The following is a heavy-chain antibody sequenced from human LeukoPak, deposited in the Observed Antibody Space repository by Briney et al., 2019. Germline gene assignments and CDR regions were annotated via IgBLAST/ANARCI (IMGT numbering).Heavy chain of an antibody. V-gene: IGHV3-23*01. D-gene: IGHD6-13*01. CDR3: AKEVCGNSRRWYSALDY. J-gene: IGHJ4*02. CDR1: GFTFSDYW. Sequence: GGSLRLSCAASGFTFSDYWMSWVRQAAGKGLEWVSTISGSGGSTYYADSVKGRFTISRDNSKNTLYLQMNNLRAEDTAVYYCAKEVCGNSRRWYSALDYWGQGTLVTVSS. CDR2: ISGSGGST.